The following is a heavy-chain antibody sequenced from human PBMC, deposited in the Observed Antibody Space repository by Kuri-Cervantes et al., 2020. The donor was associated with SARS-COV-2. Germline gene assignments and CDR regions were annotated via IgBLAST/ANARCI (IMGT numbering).Heavy chain of an antibody. Sequence: GSLRLSCAVYGGSFSGYYWSWIRQPPGKGLEWIGEINHSGSTNYNPSLKSRVTISADTSKNQFSLKLSSVTAADTAVYYCARADVRVMFPMVRGVIGAFDIWGQGTMVTVSS. J-gene: IGHJ3*02. CDR1: GGSFSGYY. CDR3: ARADVRVMFPMVRGVIGAFDI. CDR2: INHSGST. V-gene: IGHV4-34*01. D-gene: IGHD3-10*01.